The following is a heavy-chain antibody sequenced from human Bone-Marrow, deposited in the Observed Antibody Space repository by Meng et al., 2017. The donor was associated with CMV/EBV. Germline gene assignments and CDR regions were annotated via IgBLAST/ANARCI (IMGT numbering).Heavy chain of an antibody. D-gene: IGHD5-12*01. CDR2: INVHSGGT. CDR3: ARSATYNDFDLTS. J-gene: IGHJ5*02. CDR1: GYTFSGYY. V-gene: IGHV1-2*02. Sequence: QLQLVQSGTEGKKPRASVKVSCKASGYTFSGYYMHWVRQAPGQGLEWMGWINVHSGGTKYAQKFQGRVTMTRDTSMELSRLRSHDTAVYYCARSATYNDFDLTSWYQGTLVTVSS.